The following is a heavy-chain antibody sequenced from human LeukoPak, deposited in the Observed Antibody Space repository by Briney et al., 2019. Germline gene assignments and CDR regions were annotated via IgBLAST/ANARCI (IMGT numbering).Heavy chain of an antibody. J-gene: IGHJ6*02. CDR3: ARDRYVGSGGMGVGYYYYGMDV. CDR2: INHSGST. Sequence: PSETLSLTCAVYGGSFSGYYWSWIRQPPGKGLEWIGEINHSGSTNYNPSLKSRVTISVDTSKNQFSLKLSSVTAADTAVYYCARDRYVGSGGMGVGYYYYGMDVWGQGTTVTVSS. CDR1: GGSFSGYY. V-gene: IGHV4-34*01. D-gene: IGHD2-8*02.